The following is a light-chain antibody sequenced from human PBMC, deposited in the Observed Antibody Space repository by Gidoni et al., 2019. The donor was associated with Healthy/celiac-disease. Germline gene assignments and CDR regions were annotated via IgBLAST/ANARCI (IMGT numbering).Light chain of an antibody. Sequence: PLTQPPSVPGPPGQPITISCTGTRSDVGSYNLVSWYQQHPGKAPKLMIHEGSKRPSGVSNRFSGSKSGNTASLTISGLQAEDEADYYCCSYAGSSTYVFGTGTKVTVL. V-gene: IGLV2-23*01. CDR1: RSDVGSYNL. J-gene: IGLJ1*01. CDR2: EGS. CDR3: CSYAGSSTYV.